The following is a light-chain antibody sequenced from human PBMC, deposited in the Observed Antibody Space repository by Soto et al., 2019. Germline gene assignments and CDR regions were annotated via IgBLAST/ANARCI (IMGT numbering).Light chain of an antibody. V-gene: IGKV2-28*01. CDR2: LGS. CDR3: MQALQTPRT. CDR1: QSLLHSNGYNY. J-gene: IGKJ1*01. Sequence: DIVMTQSPLSLPVTPGEPASISCRSSQSLLHSNGYNYLDWYLQKPGQSPQLLIYLGSNRASGVPDRFSGSGSDTDFTLKISRVEAEDVGVYYCMQALQTPRTFGQGTTVEIK.